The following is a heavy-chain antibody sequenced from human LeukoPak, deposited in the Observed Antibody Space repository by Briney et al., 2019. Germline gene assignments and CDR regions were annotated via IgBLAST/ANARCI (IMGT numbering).Heavy chain of an antibody. D-gene: IGHD2-15*01. Sequence: SSVKVSCKASGYTFTGYYMHWVRQAPGQGLEWMGWINPNSGGTNYAQKFQGRVTMTRNTSISTAYMELSSLRSEDTAVYYCARAGGYCGRISCPYYFDYWGQGSLVAVSS. CDR3: ARAGGYCGRISCPYYFDY. V-gene: IGHV1-2*02. J-gene: IGHJ4*02. CDR2: INPNSGGT. CDR1: GYTFTGYY.